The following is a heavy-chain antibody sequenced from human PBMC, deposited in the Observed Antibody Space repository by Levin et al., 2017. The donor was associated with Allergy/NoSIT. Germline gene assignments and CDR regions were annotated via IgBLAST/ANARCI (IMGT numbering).Heavy chain of an antibody. J-gene: IGHJ6*02. CDR1: GFPFSTYG. V-gene: IGHV3-21*01. CDR2: ISTRGTYI. D-gene: IGHD6-13*01. Sequence: GGSLRLSCASSGFPFSTYGMAWVRQAPGEGLEWLASISTRGTYIHYADSVKGRFTVSRDNANSSLSLQMNRLRREDTAVYYCARAAGAAGRGGMDVWGQGTTVTVSS. CDR3: ARAAGAAGRGGMDV.